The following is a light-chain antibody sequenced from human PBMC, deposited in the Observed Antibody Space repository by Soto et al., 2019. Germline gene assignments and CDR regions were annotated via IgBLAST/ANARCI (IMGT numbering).Light chain of an antibody. V-gene: IGLV2-14*01. CDR2: EVS. CDR1: SSDVGGYNY. Sequence: QSALTQPASVSGSPGQSITISCTGTSSDVGGYNYVSWYQQHPGKAPKLMIYEVSNRPSGVSNRFSGSKSGNTASLTISGLKAEGEADYYCSSYTTSSPHWVFGGGTKLTVL. J-gene: IGLJ3*02. CDR3: SSYTTSSPHWV.